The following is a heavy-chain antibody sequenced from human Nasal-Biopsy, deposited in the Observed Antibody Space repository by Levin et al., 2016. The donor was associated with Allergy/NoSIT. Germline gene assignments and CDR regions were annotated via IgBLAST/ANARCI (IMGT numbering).Heavy chain of an antibody. CDR3: ARDTRRGQAMDV. Sequence: GGSLRLSCVASGFTFNDFNIHWIRQAPGKGLEWVSSVGRRDTFRLVADALTGHILISLDDARTSVHLQMFGLRVEDTAVYYCARDTRRGQAMDVWGQGTTVTVSS. V-gene: IGHV3-11*04. CDR2: VGRRDTFR. J-gene: IGHJ6*02. D-gene: IGHD2-2*01. CDR1: GFTFNDFN.